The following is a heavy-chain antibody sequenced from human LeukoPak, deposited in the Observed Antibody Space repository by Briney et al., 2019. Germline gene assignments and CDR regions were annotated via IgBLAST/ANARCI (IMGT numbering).Heavy chain of an antibody. V-gene: IGHV4-39*07. D-gene: IGHD3-22*01. CDR2: IYYSGST. CDR3: ARGSGYGIPYYFDY. J-gene: IGHJ4*02. Sequence: SETLSLTCTVSGGSISSSSYYWGWIRQPPGKGLEWIGSIYYSGSTYYNSSLKSRVTISVDTSKNQFSLKLSSVTAADTAVYYCARGSGYGIPYYFDYWGQGTLVTVSS. CDR1: GGSISSSSYY.